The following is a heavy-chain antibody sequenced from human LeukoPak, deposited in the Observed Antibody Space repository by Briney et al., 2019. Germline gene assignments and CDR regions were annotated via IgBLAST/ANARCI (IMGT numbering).Heavy chain of an antibody. CDR1: GGSISSYY. CDR2: ISYSGST. V-gene: IGHV4-59*12. J-gene: IGHJ4*02. Sequence: SETLSLTCTVSGGSISSYYWNWIRQPPGKGLEWIGYISYSGSTNYNPSLKSRVTISVDTSKNQFSLKLSSVTAADTAVYYCARGRYSSSWYGRGVNYWGQGTLVTVSS. D-gene: IGHD6-13*01. CDR3: ARGRYSSSWYGRGVNY.